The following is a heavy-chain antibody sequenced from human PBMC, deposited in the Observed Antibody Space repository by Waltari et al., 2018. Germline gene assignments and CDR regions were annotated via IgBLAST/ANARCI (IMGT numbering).Heavy chain of an antibody. V-gene: IGHV4-39*07. D-gene: IGHD3-10*01. CDR1: GGSISSSSYY. Sequence: QLQLQESGPGLVKPSETLSLTCTVSGGSISSSSYYWGWIRQPPGKGLEWIGSIYYSGSTYYNPSLKSRVTISVDTSKNQFSLKLSSVTAADTAVYYCAREDRDRGVIITYPFDYWGQGTLVTVSS. CDR2: IYYSGST. J-gene: IGHJ4*02. CDR3: AREDRDRGVIITYPFDY.